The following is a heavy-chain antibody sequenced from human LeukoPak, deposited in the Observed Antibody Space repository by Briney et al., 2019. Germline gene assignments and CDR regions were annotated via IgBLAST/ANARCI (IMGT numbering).Heavy chain of an antibody. CDR1: GYTFTSYD. Sequence: ASVKVSCTASGYTFTSYDINWVRQATGQGLEWMGWMNPNSGNTGYAQKFQGRVTMTRNTSISTAYMELSSLRSEDTAVYYCARRAVVVLYYYYYYMDVWGKGTTVTVSS. V-gene: IGHV1-8*01. CDR2: MNPNSGNT. D-gene: IGHD2-8*01. J-gene: IGHJ6*03. CDR3: ARRAVVVLYYYYYYMDV.